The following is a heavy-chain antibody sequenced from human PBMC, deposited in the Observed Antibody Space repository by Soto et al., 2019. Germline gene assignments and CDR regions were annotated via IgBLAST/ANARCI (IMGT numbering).Heavy chain of an antibody. CDR2: ISPYTGNT. Sequence: QVQLVQSGDEVKKPGASVKVSCKASGYIFVNYGIAWVRQAPGQGLEWMGWISPYTGNTHSATQVQGRLTMTTDTPPGTAYLDLGGLQSADPAVYYGVMVDNYVPPTPQDVGGQGPRSPFP. V-gene: IGHV1-18*01. J-gene: IGHJ6*02. CDR1: GYIFVNYG. D-gene: IGHD3-16*01. CDR3: VMVDNYVPPTPQDV.